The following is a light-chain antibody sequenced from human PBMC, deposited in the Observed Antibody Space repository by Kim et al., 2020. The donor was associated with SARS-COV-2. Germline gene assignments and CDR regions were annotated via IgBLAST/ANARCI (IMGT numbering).Light chain of an antibody. CDR1: QTINSW. CDR3: QHYNGYPLT. CDR2: TAS. V-gene: IGKV1-5*03. Sequence: DIQMTQSPSTLSASVGDRVTMTCRASQTINSWLAWYQQKPGKAPKLLIYTASTLPNGVPSRFSGSKSGTEFTLTISSLQPDDFATYYCQHYNGYPLTFGGGTKVDIK. J-gene: IGKJ4*01.